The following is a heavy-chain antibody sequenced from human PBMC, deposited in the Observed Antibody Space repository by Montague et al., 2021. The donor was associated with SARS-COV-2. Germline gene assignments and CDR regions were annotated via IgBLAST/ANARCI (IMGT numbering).Heavy chain of an antibody. J-gene: IGHJ3*01. CDR2: ILHSGSS. Sequence: SETLSLTCVVSAVSIHRCNFWRSVRHPPTKGLAWIREILHSGSSNYNASLWSRFTISTHNPWRRFSLDLRSVTAADTAVYYCARGATGILGEPQDAFDVWGQGTMVTVSS. D-gene: IGHD2-15*01. CDR3: ARGATGILGEPQDAFDV. CDR1: AVSIHRCNF. V-gene: IGHV4/OR15-8*01.